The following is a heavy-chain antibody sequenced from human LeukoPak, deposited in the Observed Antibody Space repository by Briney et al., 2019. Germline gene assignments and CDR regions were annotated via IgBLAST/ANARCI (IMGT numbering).Heavy chain of an antibody. CDR2: ISGSTGRT. J-gene: IGHJ6*03. CDR1: GFTLRSSF. CDR3: AKRAFSPRELGYYMDR. V-gene: IGHV3-23*01. Sequence: GGSLRLSCEGSGFTLRSSFTNWGRQSPGKGLEWVSGISGSTGRTNYADSVKGRFTLSRDNSRNTLYLQMDSLRVEDTAVYYCAKRAFSPRELGYYMDRWGRGTTVTVS. D-gene: IGHD3-16*01.